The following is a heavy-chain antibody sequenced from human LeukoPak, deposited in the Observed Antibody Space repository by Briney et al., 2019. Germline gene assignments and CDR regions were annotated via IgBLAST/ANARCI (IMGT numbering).Heavy chain of an antibody. CDR2: IYSGGST. CDR1: GFTVSSNY. Sequence: PGGSLRLSCAASGFTVSSNYMSWVRQAPGKGLEWVSVIYSGGSTYYADSVKGRFTISRDNSKNTLYLQMNSLRAEDTAVYYCARGDSFDLEVFDYWGQGTLVTVSS. D-gene: IGHD1-1*01. CDR3: ARGDSFDLEVFDY. J-gene: IGHJ4*02. V-gene: IGHV3-53*05.